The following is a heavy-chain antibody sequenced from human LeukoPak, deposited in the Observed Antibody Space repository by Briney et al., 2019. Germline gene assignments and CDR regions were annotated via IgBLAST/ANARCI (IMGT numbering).Heavy chain of an antibody. V-gene: IGHV4-38-2*02. CDR3: ARAPGIAVAGTRVYYYGMDV. CDR1: GYSISSGYY. CDR2: IYHSGST. Sequence: KPSETLSLTCTVSGYSISSGYYWGWIRQPPGKGLEWIGSIYHSGSTYYNPSLKSRVTISVDTSKNQFSLKLSSVTAADTAVYYCARAPGIAVAGTRVYYYGMDVWGQGTTVTVSS. D-gene: IGHD6-19*01. J-gene: IGHJ6*02.